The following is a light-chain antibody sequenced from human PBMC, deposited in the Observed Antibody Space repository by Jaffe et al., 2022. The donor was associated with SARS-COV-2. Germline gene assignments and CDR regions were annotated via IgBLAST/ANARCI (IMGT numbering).Light chain of an antibody. CDR3: QQYGTSPLYT. V-gene: IGKV3-20*01. Sequence: EIVLTQSPGTLSLSPGERATLSCRASQSVRSSYLAWYQQKPGQAPRLLIHGASSRATGIPDRFSGSGSGTDFTLTISRLEAEDFAMYYCQQYGTSPLYTFGQGTKLEIK. CDR2: GAS. J-gene: IGKJ2*01. CDR1: QSVRSSY.